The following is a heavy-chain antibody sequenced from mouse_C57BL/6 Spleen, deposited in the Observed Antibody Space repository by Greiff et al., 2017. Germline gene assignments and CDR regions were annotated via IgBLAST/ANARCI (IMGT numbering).Heavy chain of an antibody. CDR3: ARSYYSNYGGYFDV. J-gene: IGHJ1*03. V-gene: IGHV1-84*01. CDR2: IYPGSGNT. Sequence: VQGVESGPELVKPGASVKISCKASGYTFTDYYINWVKQRPGQGLEWIGWIYPGSGNTKYNEKFKGKATLTVDTSSSTAYMQLSSLTSEDSAVYFCARSYYSNYGGYFDVWGTGTTVTVSS. D-gene: IGHD2-5*01. CDR1: GYTFTDYY.